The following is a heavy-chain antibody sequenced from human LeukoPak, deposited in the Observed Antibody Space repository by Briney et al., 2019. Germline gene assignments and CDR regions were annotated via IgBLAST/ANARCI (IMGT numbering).Heavy chain of an antibody. CDR3: ARQGPDLAFDL. CDR1: GFTSYR. V-gene: IGHV5-51*01. J-gene: IGHJ3*01. CDR2: IDPGDSET. Sequence: GESLKISCKGSGFTSYRIDWVRQMPGKGLEWMGTIDPGDSETTYSPSFQGQVTISVDKSITTAYLQWNSLKASDTAMYYCARQGPDLAFDLWGQGTMVTVSS.